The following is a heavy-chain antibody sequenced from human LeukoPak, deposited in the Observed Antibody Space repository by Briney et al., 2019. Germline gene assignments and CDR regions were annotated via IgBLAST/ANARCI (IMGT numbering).Heavy chain of an antibody. J-gene: IGHJ3*02. V-gene: IGHV1-69*04. CDR3: AKSLYSSGWYYAFDI. CDR1: GGTFSSYA. Sequence: ASVKVSCKASGGTFSSYAISLVRQAPGQGLEWMGRIIPILGIANYAQKFQGRVAITADKSTSTAYMELSSLRSEDTAVYYCAKSLYSSGWYYAFDIWGQGTMVTVSS. D-gene: IGHD6-19*01. CDR2: IIPILGIA.